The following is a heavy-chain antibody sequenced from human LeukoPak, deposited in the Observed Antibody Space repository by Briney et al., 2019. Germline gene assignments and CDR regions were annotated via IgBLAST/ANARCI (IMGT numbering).Heavy chain of an antibody. Sequence: ASVKVSCKASGYTFTRYCMHWVRQAPGQGLEWMGVINPSDGGTSYAQKFQGRVTITRDTSTSTVYMELSGLRSEDTAVYYCASYGSGVQASFDYWGQGTLVTVSS. J-gene: IGHJ4*02. CDR3: ASYGSGVQASFDY. CDR1: GYTFTRYC. V-gene: IGHV1-46*01. D-gene: IGHD3-10*01. CDR2: INPSDGGT.